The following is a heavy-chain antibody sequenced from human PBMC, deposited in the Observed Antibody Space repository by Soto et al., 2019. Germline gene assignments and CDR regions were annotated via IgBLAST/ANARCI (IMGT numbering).Heavy chain of an antibody. D-gene: IGHD1-26*01. Sequence: SETLSLTCTVSGDSISSNTYSWGWIRQPPGKGLEWIGSIYYSGSTYYNPSLKSRVTISVDTSKNQFSLKLSSVTAADTAVYYCARPSGSYLYYFDYWGQGTLVTVSS. V-gene: IGHV4-39*01. CDR3: ARPSGSYLYYFDY. CDR2: IYYSGST. CDR1: GDSISSNTYS. J-gene: IGHJ4*02.